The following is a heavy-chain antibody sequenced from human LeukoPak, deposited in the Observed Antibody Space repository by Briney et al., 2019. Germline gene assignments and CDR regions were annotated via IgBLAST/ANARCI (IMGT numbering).Heavy chain of an antibody. CDR2: ISSSSSTI. CDR3: ARSLEADY. V-gene: IGHV3-48*04. Sequence: GRCLRLSCAASGFTFSTYTMNWVRQAPGKGLEWVSCISSSSSTIHYADSVKGRFTISRDNAKNSLYLQMNSLRAEDAAVYYCARSLEADYWGQGTLVTVSS. J-gene: IGHJ4*02. CDR1: GFTFSTYT.